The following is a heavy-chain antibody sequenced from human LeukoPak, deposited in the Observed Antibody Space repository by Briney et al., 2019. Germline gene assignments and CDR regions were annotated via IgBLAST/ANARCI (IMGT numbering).Heavy chain of an antibody. CDR3: AKGGIGSSSGLDY. D-gene: IGHD5-18*01. Sequence: PGGSLRLSCAASGFTFSTYVMTWVRQAPGKGLEWVSSIGCSGGSPYYANSVKGRFSISRDNSKNTMYLEMNSLRDADTAVYYCAKGGIGSSSGLDYWGQGTLVTVSS. CDR2: IGCSGGSP. J-gene: IGHJ4*02. V-gene: IGHV3-23*01. CDR1: GFTFSTYV.